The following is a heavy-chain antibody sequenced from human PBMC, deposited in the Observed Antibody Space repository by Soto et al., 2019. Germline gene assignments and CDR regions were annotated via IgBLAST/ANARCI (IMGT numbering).Heavy chain of an antibody. CDR2: ISGSGRTI. D-gene: IGHD3-16*01. J-gene: IGHJ4*02. V-gene: IGHV3-23*01. Sequence: EVHLLESGGGLLQPGGSLRRSCAASGFMLNNYAMNWVRQAPGKRLEWVSSISGSGRTINYADSVRGRFTISRDTSKRTLYLQMDTLRAEDTAVYYCENSPGNNGYDSFDYWAQGTLVTVSS. CDR1: GFMLNNYA. CDR3: ENSPGNNGYDSFDY.